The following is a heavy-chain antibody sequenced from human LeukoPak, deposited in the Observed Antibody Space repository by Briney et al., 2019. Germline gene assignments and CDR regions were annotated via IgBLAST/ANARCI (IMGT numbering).Heavy chain of an antibody. Sequence: ASVKVSCKASGGTFSSYAISWVRQAPGQGLEWMGGIIPIFGTANYAQKFQGRVTITADESTSTAYMELSSLRSEDTAVYYRARVLRDYFDYWGQGTLVTVSS. V-gene: IGHV1-69*13. CDR3: ARVLRDYFDY. CDR1: GGTFSSYA. CDR2: IIPIFGTA. J-gene: IGHJ4*02.